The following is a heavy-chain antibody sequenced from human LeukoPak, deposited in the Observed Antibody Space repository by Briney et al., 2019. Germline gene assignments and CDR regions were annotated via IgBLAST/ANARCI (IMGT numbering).Heavy chain of an antibody. V-gene: IGHV3-30*18. Sequence: GGSLRLSCAASGFTFSSYGMHWVRQAPGKGLEWVAVISYDGSNKYYADSVKGRFTIFRDNSKNTLYLQMNSLRAEDTAVYYCAKFIVGATEGDFDYWGQGTLVTVSS. CDR1: GFTFSSYG. D-gene: IGHD1-26*01. J-gene: IGHJ4*02. CDR3: AKFIVGATEGDFDY. CDR2: ISYDGSNK.